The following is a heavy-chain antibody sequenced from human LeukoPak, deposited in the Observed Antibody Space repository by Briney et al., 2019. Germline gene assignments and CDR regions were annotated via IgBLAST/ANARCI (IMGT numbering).Heavy chain of an antibody. J-gene: IGHJ4*02. D-gene: IGHD3-22*01. V-gene: IGHV3-23*01. CDR2: LSNPGGGK. Sequence: GGAPKLPCGAPGFTFFTYCLGWGPPGPGEGVEWVSGLSNPGGGKYYADSVKGRFTISRDNSKNTVYLQMNSLRAEDTAVYYCANDGFDYYDTSGYSYFHYWGQGTLVTVSS. CDR1: GFTFFTYC. CDR3: ANDGFDYYDTSGYSYFHY.